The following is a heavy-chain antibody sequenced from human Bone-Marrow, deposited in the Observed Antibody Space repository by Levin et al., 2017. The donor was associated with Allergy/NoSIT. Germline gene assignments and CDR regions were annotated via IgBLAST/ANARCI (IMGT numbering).Heavy chain of an antibody. Sequence: GGSLRLSCAASGFTCSDHHMDWVRQAPGKGLEWVGRTRYIGRSYTTEYAASVKGRFSISRDESENSLYLQMNSLRTEDTAVYFCARVYDTSWSGSYSDYWGQGTLVTDSS. J-gene: IGHJ4*02. CDR3: ARVYDTSWSGSYSDY. CDR2: TRYIGRSYTT. CDR1: GFTCSDHH. V-gene: IGHV3-72*01. D-gene: IGHD3-10*01.